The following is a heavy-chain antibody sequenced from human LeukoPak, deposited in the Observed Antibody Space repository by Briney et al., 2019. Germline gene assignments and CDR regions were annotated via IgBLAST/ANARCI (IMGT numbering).Heavy chain of an antibody. Sequence: SETLSLTCAVYGVSLNHYYWTWIRQTPGKGLEWIGEINHPGSTNYNPSLKSRLTISIDTSKSQSSLHLNSVTAADTAVYYCAMLPYHSGRPGPWGQGTLVTVSS. CDR2: INHPGST. V-gene: IGHV4-34*01. CDR3: AMLPYHSGRPGP. J-gene: IGHJ5*02. D-gene: IGHD1-14*01. CDR1: GVSLNHYY.